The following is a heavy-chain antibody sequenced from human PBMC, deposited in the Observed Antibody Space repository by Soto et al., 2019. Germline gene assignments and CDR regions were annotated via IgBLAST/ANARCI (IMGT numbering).Heavy chain of an antibody. CDR3: AQGSGYKYGSRSDF. J-gene: IGHJ4*02. V-gene: IGHV3-64D*06. Sequence: GSLRLSCAASGFSFSTYDVHWVRQAPAKGLEFVAGISPNGAATYYADSVKGRSTISRDNSKNTLYLQMGSLTPDDTAVYYCAQGSGYKYGSRSDFWGQGPRVTVSS. D-gene: IGHD5-18*01. CDR2: ISPNGAAT. CDR1: GFSFSTYD.